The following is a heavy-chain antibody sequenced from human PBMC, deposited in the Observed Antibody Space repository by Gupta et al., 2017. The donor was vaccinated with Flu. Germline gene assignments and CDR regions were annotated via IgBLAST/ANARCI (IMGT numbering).Heavy chain of an antibody. D-gene: IGHD2-15*01. CDR3: ARGVGYGGTPIDY. Sequence: DINWVRQATGQGLEWMGRMNPYTGDTAYTQKLQGRVTLTRDTSISTAYMELSSLRSEHPAVYYCARGVGYGGTPIDYWGQGTLVTVSS. V-gene: IGHV1-8*01. CDR1: D. CDR2: MNPYTGDT. J-gene: IGHJ4*02.